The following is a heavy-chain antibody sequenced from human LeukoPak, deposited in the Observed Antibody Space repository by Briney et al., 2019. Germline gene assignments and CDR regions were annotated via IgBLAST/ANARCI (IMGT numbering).Heavy chain of an antibody. CDR3: AREGGGFDGWLLYFDY. V-gene: IGHV4-61*02. CDR2: IYTSGST. D-gene: IGHD3-9*01. J-gene: IGHJ4*02. Sequence: PSETLSLTCTVSDASINTGSFYWSWIRQPAGKGLEWIGRIYTSGSTNYNPSLKSRVTMSVDTSKNQFSLKLSSVTAADTAVYYCAREGGGFDGWLLYFDYWGQGTLVTVSS. CDR1: DASINTGSFY.